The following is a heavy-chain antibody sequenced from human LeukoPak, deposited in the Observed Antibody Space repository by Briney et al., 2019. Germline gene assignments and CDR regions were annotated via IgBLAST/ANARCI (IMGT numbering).Heavy chain of an antibody. Sequence: GGSLRLSCAASGFTFSSYWMSWVRQAPGKGLEWVATIRQDGSQKYYVDSVKGRFTISRDNAKNSLYLQMNSLRAEDTAVYYCARDRITDFWSGYYTNYFDYWGQGTLVTVSS. CDR3: ARDRITDFWSGYYTNYFDY. D-gene: IGHD3-3*01. J-gene: IGHJ4*02. CDR1: GFTFSSYW. V-gene: IGHV3-7*01. CDR2: IRQDGSQK.